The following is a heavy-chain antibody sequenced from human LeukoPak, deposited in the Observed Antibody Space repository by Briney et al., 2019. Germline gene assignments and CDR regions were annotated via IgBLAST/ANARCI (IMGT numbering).Heavy chain of an antibody. J-gene: IGHJ6*03. Sequence: SETLSLTCTVSGGSISSYYWSWIRQPPGKGLEWIGYIYYSGSTNYNPSLKSRVTISVDTSKNQFSLKLSSVTAADTAVYYCARDSSSPNYYYYYMDVWGKGTTVTVSS. CDR1: GGSISSYY. D-gene: IGHD6-6*01. V-gene: IGHV4-59*01. CDR2: IYYSGST. CDR3: ARDSSSPNYYYYYMDV.